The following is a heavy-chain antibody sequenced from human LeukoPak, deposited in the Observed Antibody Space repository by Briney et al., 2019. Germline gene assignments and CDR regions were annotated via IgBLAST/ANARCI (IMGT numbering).Heavy chain of an antibody. CDR1: GYTFTKYL. D-gene: IGHD2-21*01. J-gene: IGHJ5*02. Sequence: ASVKVSCKTSGYTFTKYLIHWVRQAPGQGLEWMGTINPQGDITNYAQRFQGRITLTEDTSTSTVYMEVSSLTSEDTAVYYCARPSYCVADNCGYWLDPWGPGTLVTVSS. CDR2: INPQGDIT. V-gene: IGHV1-46*01. CDR3: ARPSYCVADNCGYWLDP.